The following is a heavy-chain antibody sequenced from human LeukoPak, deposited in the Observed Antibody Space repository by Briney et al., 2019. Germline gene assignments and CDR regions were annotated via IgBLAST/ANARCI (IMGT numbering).Heavy chain of an antibody. J-gene: IGHJ3*02. D-gene: IGHD2-15*01. V-gene: IGHV3-30*02. CDR2: TRYDGSNK. CDR1: GFTFSSYG. Sequence: QTGGSLRLSCAASGFTFSSYGMHWVRQAPGKGLEWVAFTRYDGSNKYYADSVKGRFTMSRDNAKNSLYLQMNSLRAEDTAVYYCGRPVVAATTPDTFDIWGQGTMVTVSS. CDR3: GRPVVAATTPDTFDI.